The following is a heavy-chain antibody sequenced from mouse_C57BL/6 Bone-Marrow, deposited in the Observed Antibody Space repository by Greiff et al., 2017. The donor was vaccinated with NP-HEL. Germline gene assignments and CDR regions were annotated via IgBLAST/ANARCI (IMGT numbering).Heavy chain of an antibody. J-gene: IGHJ3*01. CDR3: ARSLDYYGSSLFAY. D-gene: IGHD1-1*01. Sequence: QVQLQQPGAELVKPGASVKLSCKASGYTFTSYWMHWVKQRPGQGLEWIGMIHPNSGSTNYNEKFKSKATLTADKSSSTAYMELRSLTSEDSAVYFCARSLDYYGSSLFAYWGQGTLVTVSA. V-gene: IGHV1-64*01. CDR1: GYTFTSYW. CDR2: IHPNSGST.